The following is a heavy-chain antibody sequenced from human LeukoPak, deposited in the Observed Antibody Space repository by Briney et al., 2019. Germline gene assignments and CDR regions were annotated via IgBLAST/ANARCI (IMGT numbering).Heavy chain of an antibody. D-gene: IGHD2-2*01. CDR2: LSGSGYNT. CDR1: GFTFSSYA. J-gene: IGHJ4*02. V-gene: IGHV3-23*01. CDR3: AKDPYGTRYFDY. Sequence: GGSLGLSCAASGFTFSSYALSWVRQAPGKGLEWVSSLSGSGYNTYYADSVKGRFTISRDNSKNTVYLQMNSLRAEDTAVYYCAKDPYGTRYFDYLGQGTLVTVSS.